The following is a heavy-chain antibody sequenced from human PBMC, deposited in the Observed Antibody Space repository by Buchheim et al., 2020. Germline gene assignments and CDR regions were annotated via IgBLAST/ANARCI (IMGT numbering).Heavy chain of an antibody. V-gene: IGHV5-10-1*03. CDR1: GYSFTSYW. D-gene: IGHD3-9*01. CDR3: AITKQLVYDILARPFDY. J-gene: IGHJ4*02. CDR2: IDPSDSYT. Sequence: EVQLVQSGAEVKKPGESLRISCKGSGYSFTSYWISWVRQMPGKGLEWMGRIDPSDSYTNYSPSFQGHVTISADKSISTAYPQWSSVKASDTAMYDCAITKQLVYDILARPFDYWGQGTL.